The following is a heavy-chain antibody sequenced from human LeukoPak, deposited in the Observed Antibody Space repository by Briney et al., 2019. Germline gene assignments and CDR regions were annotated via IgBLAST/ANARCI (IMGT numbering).Heavy chain of an antibody. D-gene: IGHD2-21*01. CDR2: VSGSGVHT. J-gene: IGHJ4*02. V-gene: IGHV3-23*01. Sequence: PGGSLRLSCAASGFTFSMYPMSWVRQAPGKGLEWVSSVSGSGVHTYYADSVKGRFTISRNNSKNTLYLQMNSLRADDTAVYYCAPTYCGGDCYYGYWGQGTLVTVSS. CDR1: GFTFSMYP. CDR3: APTYCGGDCYYGY.